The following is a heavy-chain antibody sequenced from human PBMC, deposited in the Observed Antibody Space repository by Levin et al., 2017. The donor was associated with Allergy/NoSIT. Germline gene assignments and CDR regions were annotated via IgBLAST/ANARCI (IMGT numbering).Heavy chain of an antibody. CDR3: ARDRRLGLRPFGYYYYYMDV. D-gene: IGHD5-12*01. CDR1: GFTFSSYA. V-gene: IGHV3-30-3*01. J-gene: IGHJ6*03. Sequence: SGGSLRLSCAASGFTFSSYAMHWVRQAPGKGLEWVAVISYDGSNKYYADSVKGRFTISRDNSKNTLYLQMNSLRAEDTAVYYCARDRRLGLRPFGYYYYYMDVWGKGTTVTVSS. CDR2: ISYDGSNK.